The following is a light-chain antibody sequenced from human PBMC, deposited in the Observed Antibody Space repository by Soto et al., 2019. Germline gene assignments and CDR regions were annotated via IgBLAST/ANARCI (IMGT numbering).Light chain of an antibody. CDR1: QRVSNDF. CDR3: QKYGTSPPT. V-gene: IGKV3-20*01. Sequence: EIVLTQSPGTLSLSPGERATLSCKASQRVSNDFLAWYQRKPGRSPRLLIYGASYRATDIPYRVSGSGSGTDFTLTITRLEPEDFAVYYCQKYGTSPPTFGQGTKVEI. CDR2: GAS. J-gene: IGKJ1*01.